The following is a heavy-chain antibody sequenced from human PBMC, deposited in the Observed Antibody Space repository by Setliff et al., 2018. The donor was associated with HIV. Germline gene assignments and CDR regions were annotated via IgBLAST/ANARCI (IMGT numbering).Heavy chain of an antibody. Sequence: ASVKVSCKASGYTFSGYYMHWVRQAPGQGLEWMGWINPNNGGTNYAQKFQGRVTMTGDKSISTVYMELSSLRSDDTAVYYCAREKGSSNWLYSSGGTVDDWGLGTLVTVSS. J-gene: IGHJ4*02. CDR2: INPNNGGT. V-gene: IGHV1-2*02. D-gene: IGHD6-25*01. CDR3: AREKGSSNWLYSSGGTVDD. CDR1: GYTFSGYY.